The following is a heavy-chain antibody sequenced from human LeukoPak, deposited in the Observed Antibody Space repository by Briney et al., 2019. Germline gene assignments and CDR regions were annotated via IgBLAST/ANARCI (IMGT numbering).Heavy chain of an antibody. Sequence: GASVKVSCKASGYTFTGYYMHWVRQAPGQALEWMGWINPNSGGTNYAQKFQGRVTMTRDTSISTAYMELSRLRSDDTAVYYCARDDIAVAGPGDYWGQVTLVTVSS. CDR1: GYTFTGYY. J-gene: IGHJ4*02. CDR2: INPNSGGT. V-gene: IGHV1-2*02. CDR3: ARDDIAVAGPGDY. D-gene: IGHD6-19*01.